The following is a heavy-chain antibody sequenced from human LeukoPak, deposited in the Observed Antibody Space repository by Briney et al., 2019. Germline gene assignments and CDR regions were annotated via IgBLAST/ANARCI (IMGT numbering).Heavy chain of an antibody. J-gene: IGHJ4*02. V-gene: IGHV3-23*01. D-gene: IGHD3-9*01. CDR1: GFTFSNYA. Sequence: GASLRLSCAASGFTFSNYAMSWVRQAPGKGLEWVSAITGSGGNTYYADSVKGRFTISRDNSKNTVFLQMNSLRAEDAAVYYCAKWGDYDVLTGYYVSDYWGQGTLVTVSS. CDR2: ITGSGGNT. CDR3: AKWGDYDVLTGYYVSDY.